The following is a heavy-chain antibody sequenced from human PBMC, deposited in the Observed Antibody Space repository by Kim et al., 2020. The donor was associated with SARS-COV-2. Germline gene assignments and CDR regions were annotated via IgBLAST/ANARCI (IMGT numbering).Heavy chain of an antibody. Sequence: SETLSLTCAVSGGSISSSNWWSWVRQPPGKGLEWIGEIYHSGSTNYNPSLKSRVTISVDKSKNQFSLKLSSVTAADTAVYYCARDLERGVWFGENYGMDVWGQGTTVTVSS. J-gene: IGHJ6*02. V-gene: IGHV4-4*02. D-gene: IGHD3-10*01. CDR1: GGSISSSNW. CDR3: ARDLERGVWFGENYGMDV. CDR2: IYHSGST.